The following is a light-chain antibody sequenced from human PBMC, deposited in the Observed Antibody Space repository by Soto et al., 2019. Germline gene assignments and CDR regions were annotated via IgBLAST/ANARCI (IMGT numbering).Light chain of an antibody. J-gene: IGKJ1*01. CDR1: ESINRN. CDR3: QQYGSSPPTWT. CDR2: GAS. Sequence: EIVLTQSPGTLSLSPWERVTLSCRASESINRNLVWYQKRPGQAPRLVIYGASTRATGIPARFSGSGSGTDFTLTISRLEPEDFAVYYCQQYGSSPPTWTFGQGTKVDIK. V-gene: IGKV3-20*01.